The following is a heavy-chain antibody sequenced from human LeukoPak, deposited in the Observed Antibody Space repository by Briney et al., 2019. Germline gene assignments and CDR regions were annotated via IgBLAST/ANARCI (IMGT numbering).Heavy chain of an antibody. V-gene: IGHV1-18*01. CDR1: GYTFTSYG. Sequence: ASVKVSCKASGYTFTSYGISWVRQAPGQGLEWMGWISAYNGNTNYAQKLQGRVTMTTETSTSTAYMELRSLRSDDTAVYYCARDISRIAAAAPSFDYWGQGTLVTVSS. J-gene: IGHJ4*02. CDR3: ARDISRIAAAAPSFDY. D-gene: IGHD6-13*01. CDR2: ISAYNGNT.